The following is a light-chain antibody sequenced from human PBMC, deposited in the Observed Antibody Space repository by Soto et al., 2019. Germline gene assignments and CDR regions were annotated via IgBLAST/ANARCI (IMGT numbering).Light chain of an antibody. Sequence: EIVMTQSPPTLSVSPVERTTLSCRASRIVSRNLTWYHHSHAQTPTLHIYGMSTSATGIPIRFSGSRSEPKFTLTLSGLQSEDFVVYYCQQYNDWPPSWTFGQ. CDR2: GMS. V-gene: IGKV3-15*01. J-gene: IGKJ1*01. CDR3: QQYNDWPPSWT. CDR1: RIVSRN.